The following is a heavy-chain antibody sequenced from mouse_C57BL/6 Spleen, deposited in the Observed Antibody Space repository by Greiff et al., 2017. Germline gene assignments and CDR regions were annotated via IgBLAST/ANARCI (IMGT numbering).Heavy chain of an antibody. Sequence: VQLQQPGAELVMPGASVKLSCKASGYNFTSYWMHWVKQRPGQGLEWIGELDPSDSYTNYNQKFKGKSTLTVDKSSSTAYMQLSSLKSEDSAVYYCARVIYYGNSYYFDYWGQGTTLTVSS. CDR3: ARVIYYGNSYYFDY. J-gene: IGHJ2*01. D-gene: IGHD2-1*01. CDR2: LDPSDSYT. V-gene: IGHV1-69*01. CDR1: GYNFTSYW.